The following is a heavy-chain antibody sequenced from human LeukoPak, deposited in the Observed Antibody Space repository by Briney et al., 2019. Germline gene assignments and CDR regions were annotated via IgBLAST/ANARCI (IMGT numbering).Heavy chain of an antibody. Sequence: ASVKVSCKASGGTFSSYAISWVRQAPGQGLEWMGGIIPIFGTANYAQKFQGRVTITADESTSTAYMELSSLRSEDTAVYYCARWGAHDAFDIWGQGTMVSVSP. CDR3: ARWGAHDAFDI. CDR1: GGTFSSYA. D-gene: IGHD1-26*01. J-gene: IGHJ3*02. V-gene: IGHV1-69*13. CDR2: IIPIFGTA.